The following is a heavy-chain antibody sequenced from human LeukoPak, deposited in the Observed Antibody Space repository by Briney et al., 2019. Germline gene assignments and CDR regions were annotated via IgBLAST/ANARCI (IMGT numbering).Heavy chain of an antibody. CDR3: AKALQYCSGGSCYSNDAFDI. V-gene: IGHV3-48*01. J-gene: IGHJ3*02. Sequence: GGSLRLSCAASGFTFSSYSMNWVRQAPGKGLEWVSYISSSSSTIYYADSVKGRFTISRDNSKNTLYLQMNSLRAEDTAVYYCAKALQYCSGGSCYSNDAFDIWGQGTMVTVSS. CDR2: ISSSSSTI. CDR1: GFTFSSYS. D-gene: IGHD2-15*01.